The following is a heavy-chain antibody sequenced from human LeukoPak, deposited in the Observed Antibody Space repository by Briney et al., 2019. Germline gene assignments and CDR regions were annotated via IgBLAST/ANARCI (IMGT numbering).Heavy chain of an antibody. CDR1: GYTFSDYY. V-gene: IGHV1-2*02. J-gene: IGHJ4*02. D-gene: IGHD3-22*01. Sequence: ASVKVSCKTSGYTFSDYYIHWIRQAPGQGLEWVGWINPDSGDTDYAQKFQGRVTVTRDTSISTAYMELGRLRSDDTAVYYCARDRQEYYYDSSGYYYWGQGTLVTVSS. CDR3: ARDRQEYYYDSSGYYY. CDR2: INPDSGDT.